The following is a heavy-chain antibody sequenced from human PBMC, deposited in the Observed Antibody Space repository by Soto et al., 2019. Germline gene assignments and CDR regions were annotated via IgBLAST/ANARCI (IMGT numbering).Heavy chain of an antibody. D-gene: IGHD4-17*01. CDR2: LDYEEGER. CDR3: AAGVTTFDY. V-gene: IGHV1-24*01. CDR1: GTSLSGLP. Sequence: QVHLIQSGAEVKRPGASVKVSCKVSGTSLSGLPMHWVRQAPGKGLEWMGSLDYEEGERSFAHRFQGRLTVTEDTSTDTAYMELSSLMSEDTAVYYCAAGVTTFDYWGQGTLVTVSS. J-gene: IGHJ4*02.